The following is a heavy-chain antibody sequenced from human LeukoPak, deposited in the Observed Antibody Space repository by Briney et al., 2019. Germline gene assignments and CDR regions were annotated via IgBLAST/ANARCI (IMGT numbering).Heavy chain of an antibody. CDR1: GYTFTSYD. V-gene: IGHV1-18*01. D-gene: IGHD3-3*01. CDR2: ISAYNGNT. CDR3: ARGDLDFRSGHDAFDI. Sequence: ASVKVSCKASGYTFTSYDINWVRQATGQGLEWMGWISAYNGNTNYAQKLQGRVTMTTDTSTSTAYMELRSLRSDDTAVYYCARGDLDFRSGHDAFDIWGQGTMVTVSS. J-gene: IGHJ3*02.